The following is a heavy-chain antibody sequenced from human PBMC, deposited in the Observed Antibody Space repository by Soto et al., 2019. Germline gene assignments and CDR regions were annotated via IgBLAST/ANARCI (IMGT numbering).Heavy chain of an antibody. D-gene: IGHD3-10*01. Sequence: GGSLRLSCAASGFTFSTYGMHWVRQAPGKGLEWVAVTSYEGSSKRYADSVQGRFTISRDNSKNTLYLQMNSLRVGDTAVYYCAKDLYASGSAPDHWGQGTLVTVSS. V-gene: IGHV3-30*18. CDR3: AKDLYASGSAPDH. CDR2: TSYEGSSK. J-gene: IGHJ4*02. CDR1: GFTFSTYG.